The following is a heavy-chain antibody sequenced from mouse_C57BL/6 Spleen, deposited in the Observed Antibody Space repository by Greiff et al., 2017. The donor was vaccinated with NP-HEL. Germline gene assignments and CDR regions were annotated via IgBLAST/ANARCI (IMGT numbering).Heavy chain of an antibody. CDR2: IDPSDSYT. J-gene: IGHJ1*03. D-gene: IGHD1-1*01. V-gene: IGHV1-69*01. Sequence: QVQLQQPGAELVMPGASVKLSCKASGYTFTSYWMHWVKQRPGQGLEWIGEIDPSDSYTNYNQKFKGKSTLTVDKSSSTAYMQLSSLTSEDSAVYYCARRPLYGSSYEGYFDVWGTGTTVTVSS. CDR1: GYTFTSYW. CDR3: ARRPLYGSSYEGYFDV.